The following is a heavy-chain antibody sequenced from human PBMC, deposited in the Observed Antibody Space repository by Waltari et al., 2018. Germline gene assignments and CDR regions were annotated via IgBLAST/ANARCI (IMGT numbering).Heavy chain of an antibody. D-gene: IGHD3-10*01. CDR2: IYPGGST. J-gene: IGHJ4*02. CDR3: ARRGGRGSGSSVHYFDY. CDR1: GYSISRGYY. V-gene: IGHV4-38-2*01. Sequence: QVQLQESGPGLVKPSETLSLTCAVSGYSISRGYYWGWIRQPPGKGLEWIGSIYPGGSTYYSPSLKSRVTISVDTSMSQFSLKLNSVTAADTAVYYCARRGGRGSGSSVHYFDYWGQGTLVTVSS.